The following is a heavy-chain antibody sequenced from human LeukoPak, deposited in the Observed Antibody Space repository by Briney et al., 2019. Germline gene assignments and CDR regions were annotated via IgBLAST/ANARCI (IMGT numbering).Heavy chain of an antibody. CDR1: GGTFSSYA. Sequence: ASVKVSCKASGGTFSSYAISWVRQAPGQGLEWMGGIIPIFGTANYAQKFQGRVTITADESTSTAYMELSSLRSEDTAVYYCASARDYGDYESYYGMDVWGQGTTVTVSS. CDR2: IIPIFGTA. D-gene: IGHD4-17*01. V-gene: IGHV1-69*13. CDR3: ASARDYGDYESYYGMDV. J-gene: IGHJ6*02.